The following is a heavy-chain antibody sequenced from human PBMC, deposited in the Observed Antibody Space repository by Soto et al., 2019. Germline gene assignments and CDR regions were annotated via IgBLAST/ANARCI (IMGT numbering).Heavy chain of an antibody. CDR3: AKGEQTYYDILTGYGY. CDR1: GFTFSSYA. CDR2: ISGSGGST. Sequence: EVQLWESGGGLVQPGGSLRLSCAASGFTFSSYAMSWVRQAPGKGLEWVSAISGSGGSTYYADSVKGRFTISRDNSKNTLYLQMNSLRAEETAVYYCAKGEQTYYDILTGYGYWGQGTLVTVSS. V-gene: IGHV3-23*01. D-gene: IGHD3-9*01. J-gene: IGHJ4*02.